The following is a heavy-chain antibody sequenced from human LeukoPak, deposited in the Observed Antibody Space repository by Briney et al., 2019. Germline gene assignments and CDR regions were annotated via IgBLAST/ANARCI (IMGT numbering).Heavy chain of an antibody. CDR3: ARQTWIQLINWFDP. V-gene: IGHV6-1*01. Sequence: SQTLSLTCAISGDSVSSKSVAWNWIRQSPSRGLEWLGRTYYRPKWYNDYAVSVNSRITISPDTSKNQFSLQLNSVTPEDTAVYYCARQTWIQLINWFDPWGQGTLVTVSS. CDR2: TYYRPKWYN. J-gene: IGHJ5*02. D-gene: IGHD5-18*01. CDR1: GDSVSSKSVA.